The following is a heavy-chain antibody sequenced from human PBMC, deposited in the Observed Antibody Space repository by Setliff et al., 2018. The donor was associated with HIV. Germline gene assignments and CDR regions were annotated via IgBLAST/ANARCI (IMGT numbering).Heavy chain of an antibody. CDR1: GDSISSGSYY. Sequence: PSETLSLTCTVSGDSISSGSYYWSWIRQPAGKGLEWIGHVYTSGSTDYNPSLNSRLTISIDTSRNQFSLKIDSVTAADTAVYYCARRPLFGVVIASVAKMEFDYWGQGTLVTVSS. CDR3: ARRPLFGVVIASVAKMEFDY. D-gene: IGHD3-3*01. CDR2: VYTSGST. V-gene: IGHV4-61*09. J-gene: IGHJ4*02.